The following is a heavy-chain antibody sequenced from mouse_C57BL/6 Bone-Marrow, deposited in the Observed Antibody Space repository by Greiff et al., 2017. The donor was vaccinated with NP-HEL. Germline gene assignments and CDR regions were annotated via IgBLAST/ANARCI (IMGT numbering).Heavy chain of an antibody. CDR1: GYSFTGYY. CDR3: ARSYYDYRLAY. CDR2: INPSTGGT. Sequence: EVQLQQSGPELVKPGASVKISCKASGYSFTGYYMNWVKQSPEKSLEWIGEINPSTGGTTYKQKFKAKVTLPVDKSSSTAYMQLKSLTSEDSAVYYCARSYYDYRLAYWGQGTLVTVSA. V-gene: IGHV1-42*01. J-gene: IGHJ3*01. D-gene: IGHD2-4*01.